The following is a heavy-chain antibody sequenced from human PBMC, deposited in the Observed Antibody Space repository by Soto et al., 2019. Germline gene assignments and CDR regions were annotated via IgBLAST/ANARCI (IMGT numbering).Heavy chain of an antibody. D-gene: IGHD6-13*01. CDR1: GFTFSRYE. CDR3: ARELAAAGSFDY. V-gene: IGHV3-48*03. Sequence: GSLRLSCAASGFTFSRYEMNWVRQAPGKGLEWISYVSTSGSTIYYADSVKGRFTISRDNAKNSLYLQMNSLRAEDTAVYYCARELAAAGSFDYWGQGTLVTVAS. J-gene: IGHJ4*02. CDR2: VSTSGSTI.